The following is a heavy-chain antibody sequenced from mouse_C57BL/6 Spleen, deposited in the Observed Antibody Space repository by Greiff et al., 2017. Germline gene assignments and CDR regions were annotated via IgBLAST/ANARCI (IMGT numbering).Heavy chain of an antibody. CDR2: IDPETGGT. D-gene: IGHD3-2*02. J-gene: IGHJ3*01. V-gene: IGHV1-15*01. CDR3: TRSDSSGLFAY. Sequence: VQLQQSGAELVRPGASVTLSCKASGYTFTDYEMHWVKQTPVHGLEWIGAIDPETGGTAYNQKFKGKAILTADKSSSTAYMELRSLTSEDSAVYYCTRSDSSGLFAYWGQGTLVTVSA. CDR1: GYTFTDYE.